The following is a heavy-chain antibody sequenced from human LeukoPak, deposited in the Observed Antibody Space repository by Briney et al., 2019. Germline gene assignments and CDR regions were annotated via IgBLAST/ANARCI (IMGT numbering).Heavy chain of an antibody. Sequence: ASVKVSCKASGYTFTTYGIHWVRQAPGHGLEWMGWINTNTGNPTYAQGFTGRFVFSLDTSVSTAYLQISSLKAEDTAVYYCARDLRPFELLTLPGDYWGQGTLVTVSS. J-gene: IGHJ4*02. V-gene: IGHV7-4-1*02. D-gene: IGHD1-26*01. CDR3: ARDLRPFELLTLPGDY. CDR2: INTNTGNP. CDR1: GYTFTTYG.